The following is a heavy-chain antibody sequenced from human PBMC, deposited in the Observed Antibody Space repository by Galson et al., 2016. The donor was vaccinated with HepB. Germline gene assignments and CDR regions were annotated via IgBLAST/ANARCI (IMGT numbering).Heavy chain of an antibody. D-gene: IGHD2-2*01. CDR1: GGSISSDSW. J-gene: IGHJ4*02. Sequence: SETLSLTCAVSGGSISSDSWWGWVRQPPGKGLEWIGEIYHSGSTNYKPSLRSRVTMSLDRSKNQFSLKLTSVTAADTAVYYCARRPPHCSSTSCSFDFWGQGTLVTVSS. CDR3: ARRPPHCSSTSCSFDF. V-gene: IGHV4-4*02. CDR2: IYHSGST.